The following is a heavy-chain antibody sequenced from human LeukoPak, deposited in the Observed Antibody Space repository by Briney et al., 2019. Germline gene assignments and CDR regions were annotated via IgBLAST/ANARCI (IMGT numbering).Heavy chain of an antibody. D-gene: IGHD6-13*01. V-gene: IGHV4-59*01. CDR3: ARDLRIAAAGPGAYYYGMDV. CDR1: GGSISASY. J-gene: IGHJ6*02. CDR2: IYSSGTST. Sequence: SETLSLTCTLFGGSISASYWSWLRQPPGRELEWIGYIYSSGTSTTYNPSLQSRVTISIDPSKNQFYLNLRDVTAADTAVYYCARDLRIAAAGPGAYYYGMDVWGQGTTVTVSS.